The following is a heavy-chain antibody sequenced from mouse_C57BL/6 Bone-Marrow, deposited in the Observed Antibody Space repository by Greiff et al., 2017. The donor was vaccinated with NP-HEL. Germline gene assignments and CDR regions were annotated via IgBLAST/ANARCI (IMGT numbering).Heavy chain of an antibody. V-gene: IGHV1-64*01. Sequence: QVQLQQPGAELVKPGASVKLSCKASGYTFTSYWMHWVKQRPGQGLEWIGMIHPNSGSTNYNEKFKSKATLTVDKSSSTAYMQLSSLTSEDSAVYYCARRAIYHYYFDYWGQGTTLTVSS. CDR3: ARRAIYHYYFDY. J-gene: IGHJ2*01. CDR2: IHPNSGST. D-gene: IGHD1-1*01. CDR1: GYTFTSYW.